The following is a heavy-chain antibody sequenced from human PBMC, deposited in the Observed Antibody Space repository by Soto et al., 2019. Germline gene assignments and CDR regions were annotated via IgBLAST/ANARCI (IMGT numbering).Heavy chain of an antibody. V-gene: IGHV3-15*07. CDR1: GFSFKDAW. Sequence: EVQLVESGGGFVESGGSLRLSCAASGFSFKDAWMTWVLQAPGKGLEWVGRIKSSTAGGTADYGAAWKGRFTMSRDDSTDTRYLHMDGLKREDTGVFYCTSFFKLRGRLFDYWCPGTQVNVSS. D-gene: IGHD4-17*01. CDR3: TSFFKLRGRLFDY. CDR2: IKSSTAGGTA. J-gene: IGHJ4*02.